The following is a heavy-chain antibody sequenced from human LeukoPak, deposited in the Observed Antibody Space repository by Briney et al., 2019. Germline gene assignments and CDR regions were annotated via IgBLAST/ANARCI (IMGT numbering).Heavy chain of an antibody. CDR2: ISSSSSYI. CDR1: GFTFSSYS. CDR3: ARDPTYYYDSSGYQMVGY. V-gene: IGHV3-21*01. Sequence: PGGSLRLSCAASGFTFSSYSMNWVRQAPGKGLEWVSSISSSSSYIYYADSVKGRFTVSRDNAKNSLYLQMNSLRAEDTAVYYCARDPTYYYDSSGYQMVGYWGQGTLVTVSS. D-gene: IGHD3-22*01. J-gene: IGHJ4*02.